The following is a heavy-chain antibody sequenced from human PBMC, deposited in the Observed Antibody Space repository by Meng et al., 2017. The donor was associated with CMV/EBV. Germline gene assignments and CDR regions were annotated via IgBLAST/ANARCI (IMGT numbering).Heavy chain of an antibody. J-gene: IGHJ4*02. D-gene: IGHD6-13*01. CDR3: ARDQGYSSSWYYFDY. Sequence: ESLKISCTVSGGSISSYNWSWIRQPPGKGLEWIGYIYYSGSTNYNPSLKSRVTISVDTSKNQFSLKLSSVTAADTAVYYCARDQGYSSSWYYFDYWGQGTLVTVSS. CDR1: GGSISSYN. V-gene: IGHV4-59*01. CDR2: IYYSGST.